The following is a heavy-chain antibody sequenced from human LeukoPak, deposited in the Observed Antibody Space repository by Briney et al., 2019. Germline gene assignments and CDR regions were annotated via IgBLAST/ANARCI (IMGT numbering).Heavy chain of an antibody. CDR2: ISGSGGST. D-gene: IGHD5-18*01. V-gene: IGHV3-23*01. CDR3: AKVRIQLWLTNDAFDI. Sequence: GGSLRLSCAASGFTFSSYAMSWVRQAPGKGLEWVSAISGSGGSTYYADSVKGRFTISRDNSKNTLYLQMNSLRAEDTAVYYCAKVRIQLWLTNDAFDIWGQGTMVTVSS. J-gene: IGHJ3*02. CDR1: GFTFSSYA.